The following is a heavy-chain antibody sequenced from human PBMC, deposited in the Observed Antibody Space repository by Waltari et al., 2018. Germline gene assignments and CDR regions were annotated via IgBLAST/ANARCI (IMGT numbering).Heavy chain of an antibody. CDR2: IGGSSGGT. CDR3: ARILAGTTNF. J-gene: IGHJ4*02. CDR1: GGSISSGYY. Sequence: QVQLQESGPGLVKPSETLSLTCAVSGGSISSGYYWNWIRQPPGKGLEWIGYIGGSSGGTYFNPSLKSRVTISKDTSKNQFSLKLSSVTAADTALYYCARILAGTTNFWGQGVLVTVSS. D-gene: IGHD1-1*01. V-gene: IGHV4-38-2*01.